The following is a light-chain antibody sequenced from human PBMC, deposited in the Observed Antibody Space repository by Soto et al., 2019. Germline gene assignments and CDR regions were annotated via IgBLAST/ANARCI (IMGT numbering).Light chain of an antibody. CDR1: SRDAGSYNL. CDR3: SSYKRTSRVYV. V-gene: IGLV2-14*02. J-gene: IGLJ1*01. CDR2: AVS. Sequence: QSVLTQPASVSGSPGQSITISCTGTSRDAGSYNLVSWYQQPPGKAPKLMIYAVSNRTQGASNRVSVSKSANTASLTISGLQAEDETEYFCSSYKRTSRVYVFGTGTKVTVL.